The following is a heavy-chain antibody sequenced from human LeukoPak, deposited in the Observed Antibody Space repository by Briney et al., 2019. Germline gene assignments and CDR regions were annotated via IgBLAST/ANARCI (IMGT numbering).Heavy chain of an antibody. CDR1: SGSISSNYYY. D-gene: IGHD3-10*01. Sequence: SSETLSLTCAVSSGSISSNYYYWGWIRQPPGKGLEWIGSIYYSGSTYYNPSLKSRVTISVDTSKNQFSVKLTSVTAADTAVYYCARDSVSKRFGELSPYYYYGMDVWGQGTTVTVSS. CDR2: IYYSGST. V-gene: IGHV4-39*07. J-gene: IGHJ6*02. CDR3: ARDSVSKRFGELSPYYYYGMDV.